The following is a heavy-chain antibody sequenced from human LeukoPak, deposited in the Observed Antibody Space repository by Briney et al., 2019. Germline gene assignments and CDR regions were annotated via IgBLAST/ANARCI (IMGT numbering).Heavy chain of an antibody. D-gene: IGHD3-3*01. CDR2: ISGSGGST. CDR3: AKALTIFGVVITNYFDY. Sequence: GGSLRLSCAASGFTFSSYAMSWVRQAPGKGLEWVSAISGSGGSTYYADSVKGRFTISRDNSKNTLYLQMNSLRAEDTAVYYCAKALTIFGVVITNYFDYWGQGTLVIVSS. J-gene: IGHJ4*02. V-gene: IGHV3-23*01. CDR1: GFTFSSYA.